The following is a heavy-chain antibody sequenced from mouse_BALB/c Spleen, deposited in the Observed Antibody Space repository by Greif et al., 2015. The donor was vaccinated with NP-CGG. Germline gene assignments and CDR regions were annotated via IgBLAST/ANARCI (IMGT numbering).Heavy chain of an antibody. CDR2: IWAGGST. CDR1: GFSLTSYG. J-gene: IGHJ4*01. CDR3: ARDGYNYAMDY. D-gene: IGHD2-2*01. Sequence: VKLQESGPGLVAPSQSLSITCTVSGFSLTSYGVHWVRQPPGKGLEWLGVIWAGGSTNYNSALMSRLSISKDNSKSQVFLKMNSLQTDDTAMYYCARDGYNYAMDYWGQGTSVTVSS. V-gene: IGHV2-9*02.